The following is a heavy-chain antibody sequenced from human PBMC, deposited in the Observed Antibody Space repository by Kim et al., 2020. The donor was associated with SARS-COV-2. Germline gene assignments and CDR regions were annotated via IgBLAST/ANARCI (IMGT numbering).Heavy chain of an antibody. CDR2: INAGNGNT. J-gene: IGHJ4*02. CDR1: GYTFTSYA. CDR3: ARDRPIDWDYDILTGYYGYFDY. D-gene: IGHD3-9*01. Sequence: ASVKVSCKASGYTFTSYAMHWVRQAPGQRLEWMGWINAGNGNTKYSQKFQGRVTITRDTSASTAYMELSSLRSEDTAVYYCARDRPIDWDYDILTGYYGYFDYWGQGTLVTVSS. V-gene: IGHV1-3*01.